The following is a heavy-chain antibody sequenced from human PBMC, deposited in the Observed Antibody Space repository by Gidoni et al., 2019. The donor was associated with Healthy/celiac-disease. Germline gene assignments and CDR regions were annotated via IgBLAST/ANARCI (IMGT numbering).Heavy chain of an antibody. J-gene: IGHJ4*02. CDR2: IIPIFGTA. CDR1: GDTFRSYA. D-gene: IGHD3-10*01. CDR3: ARDFAGRSGSYDY. V-gene: IGHV1-69*06. Sequence: QVQLVQSGAEVKKPGSSVKVSCKASGDTFRSYAISWVRQAPGQGLEWMGGIIPIFGTANYAQKFQGRVTITADKSTSTAYMELSSLRSEDTAVYYCARDFAGRSGSYDYWGQGTLVTVSS.